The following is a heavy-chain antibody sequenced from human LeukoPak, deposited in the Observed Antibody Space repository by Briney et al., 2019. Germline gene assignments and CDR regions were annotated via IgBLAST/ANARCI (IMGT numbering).Heavy chain of an antibody. CDR1: GFTFSSYA. V-gene: IGHV3-23*01. CDR2: ISGSGGST. D-gene: IGHD3-3*01. J-gene: IGHJ4*02. CDR3: AKVGADTIFGVVSGFDY. Sequence: PGGSLRLSCAASGFTFSSYAMSWVRQASGKGLEWVSAISGSGGSTYYADSVKGRFTISRDNSKNTLYLQMNSLRAEDTAVYYCAKVGADTIFGVVSGFDYWGQGTLVTVSS.